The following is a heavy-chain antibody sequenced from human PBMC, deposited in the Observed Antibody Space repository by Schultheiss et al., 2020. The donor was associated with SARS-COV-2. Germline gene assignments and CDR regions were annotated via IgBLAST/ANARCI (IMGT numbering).Heavy chain of an antibody. CDR1: GGSFSGYY. Sequence: SETLSLTCAVYGGSFSGYYWNWIRQPPGKGLEWIGSIYHSGNTYYNPSLKSRVTISVDTSKNQFSLQLSSVTAADTAVYYCARAVLVVYPIWFDPWGQGTLVTVSS. CDR2: IYHSGNT. D-gene: IGHD2-8*02. J-gene: IGHJ5*02. CDR3: ARAVLVVYPIWFDP. V-gene: IGHV4-34*01.